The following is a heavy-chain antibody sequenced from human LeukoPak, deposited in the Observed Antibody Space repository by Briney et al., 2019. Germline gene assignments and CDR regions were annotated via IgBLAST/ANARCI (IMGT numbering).Heavy chain of an antibody. V-gene: IGHV3-21*01. CDR1: GFTFSSCS. D-gene: IGHD3-9*01. Sequence: PGGSLRLSCAASGFTFSSCSMNWVRQAPGKGLEWVSSISSSSSYIYYADSVKGRFTISRDNAKNSLYLQMNSLRAEDTAVYYCARGLSDYDILTGANWFDPWGQGTLVTVSS. CDR3: ARGLSDYDILTGANWFDP. J-gene: IGHJ5*02. CDR2: ISSSSSYI.